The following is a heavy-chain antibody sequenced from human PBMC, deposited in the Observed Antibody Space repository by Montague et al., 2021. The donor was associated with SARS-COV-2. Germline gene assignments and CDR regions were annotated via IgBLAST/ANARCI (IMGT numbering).Heavy chain of an antibody. V-gene: IGHV4-39*01. CDR2: ILYSGTT. CDR1: GGSITRNYY. J-gene: IGHJ3*01. CDR3: ARPLVRGVPKAFDL. D-gene: IGHD3-10*01. Sequence: SETLSLTCTVSGGSITRNYYCGWIRQPPGKGLVWVGNILYSGTTSINPSLESRVTISVDASKNQFSLNLTSVTAADTAVYYCARPLVRGVPKAFDLWGQGALVIVSS.